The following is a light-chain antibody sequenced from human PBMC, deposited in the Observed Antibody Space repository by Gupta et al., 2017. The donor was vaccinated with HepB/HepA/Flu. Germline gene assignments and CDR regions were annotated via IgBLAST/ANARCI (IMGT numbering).Light chain of an antibody. Sequence: PVVPPPPSASGTPGARVTISCSGSSSNIGTNTVNWYQQLPGTAPKLLAYGNNQRPSGVPDRFSGSKSGTSASLAISGLQSEDEADYYCAAWDDSLNGVVFGGGTKLTVL. CDR2: GNN. J-gene: IGLJ2*01. V-gene: IGLV1-44*01. CDR3: AAWDDSLNGVV. CDR1: SSNIGTNT.